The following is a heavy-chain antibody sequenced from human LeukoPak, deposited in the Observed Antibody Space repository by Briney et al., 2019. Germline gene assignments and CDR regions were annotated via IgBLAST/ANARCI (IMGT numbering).Heavy chain of an antibody. J-gene: IGHJ6*03. D-gene: IGHD4-17*01. Sequence: SGGSLRLSCAASGFTFSSYAMHWVRQAPGKGLEYVSAISSNGGSTYYANSVKGRFTISRDNSKNTLYLQMGSLRAEDMAVYYCARDYGDFGNYYYMDVWGKGTTVTVSS. CDR3: ARDYGDFGNYYYMDV. V-gene: IGHV3-64*01. CDR1: GFTFSSYA. CDR2: ISSNGGST.